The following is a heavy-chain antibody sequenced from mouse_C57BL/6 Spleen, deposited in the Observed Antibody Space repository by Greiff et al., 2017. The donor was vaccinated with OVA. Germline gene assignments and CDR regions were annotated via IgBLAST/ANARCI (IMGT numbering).Heavy chain of an antibody. D-gene: IGHD2-3*01. Sequence: VQLKESGPELVKPGASVKISCKASGYSFTDYNMNWVKQSNGKSLEWIGVINPNYGTTSYNQKFKGKATLTVDQSSSTAYMQLNSLTSEDSAVYDCARKGIYDGYYNYFDYWGQGTTLTVSA. CDR2: INPNYGTT. J-gene: IGHJ2*01. V-gene: IGHV1-39*01. CDR1: GYSFTDYN. CDR3: ARKGIYDGYYNYFDY.